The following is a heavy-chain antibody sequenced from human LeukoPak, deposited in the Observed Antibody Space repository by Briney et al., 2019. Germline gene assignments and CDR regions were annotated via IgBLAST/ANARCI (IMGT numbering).Heavy chain of an antibody. V-gene: IGHV3-15*01. J-gene: IGHJ6*02. CDR2: IKSKTNGGTT. Sequence: GGSLRLSCAASGFTFSNAWMTWVRQAPGKGLEWVGRIKSKTNGGTTDYAVFVKGEFTISRDDSKNTLFLQMNSLKTEDTAVYYCTTDLQGSYAMDVWGRGTTVTVSS. CDR1: GFTFSNAW. CDR3: TTDLQGSYAMDV.